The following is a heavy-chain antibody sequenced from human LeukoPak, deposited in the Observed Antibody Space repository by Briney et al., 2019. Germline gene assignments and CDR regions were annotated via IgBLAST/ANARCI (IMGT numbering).Heavy chain of an antibody. Sequence: GGSLRLSCAASGFTFSSYSMNWIRQAPGEGLEWVSSISSSSSYKYYADSVKGRFTISRDNAKNSLYLQMNSLRAEDTAVYYCARIILGSGLLKDYWGQGTLVTVSS. V-gene: IGHV3-21*01. CDR2: ISSSSSYK. CDR3: ARIILGSGLLKDY. D-gene: IGHD3-22*01. CDR1: GFTFSSYS. J-gene: IGHJ4*02.